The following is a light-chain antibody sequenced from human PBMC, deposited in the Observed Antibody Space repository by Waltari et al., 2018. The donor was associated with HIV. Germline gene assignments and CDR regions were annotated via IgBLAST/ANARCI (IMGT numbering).Light chain of an antibody. CDR3: QQYNNWPPWT. J-gene: IGKJ1*01. Sequence: IVMTQSPATLSALQGERVTLPCRASQNISSALAWLQQRPSQAPRLVIYDAVTGPTGIPARISGRGSETDFTRTISSLQSEDVAVYFCQQYNNWPPWTFGQGTKVEMK. CDR2: DAV. CDR1: QNISSA. V-gene: IGKV3D-15*01.